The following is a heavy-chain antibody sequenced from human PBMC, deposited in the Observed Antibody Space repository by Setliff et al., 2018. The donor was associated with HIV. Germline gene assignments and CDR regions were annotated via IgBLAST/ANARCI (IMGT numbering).Heavy chain of an antibody. J-gene: IGHJ3*02. Sequence: SETLSLTCAVYGGSFSGYYWSWIRQPPGKGLEWIGEINDSGSTNNNPSLKSRVAMSVDTSKNQFSLKLSSVTAADTAVYYCARDLKGDSVPATAAKSFDIWGQGTLVTVSS. CDR3: ARDLKGDSVPATAAKSFDI. D-gene: IGHD2-21*02. CDR2: INDSGST. CDR1: GGSFSGYY. V-gene: IGHV4-34*01.